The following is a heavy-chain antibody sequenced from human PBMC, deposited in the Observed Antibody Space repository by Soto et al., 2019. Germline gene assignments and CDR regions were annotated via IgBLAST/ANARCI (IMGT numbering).Heavy chain of an antibody. CDR2: INHSGST. CDR3: ARGHSSSWYGDGWFDP. J-gene: IGHJ5*02. Sequence: QVQLQQWGAGLLKPSETLSLTCAVYGGSFSGYYWSWIRQPPGKGLEWIGEINHSGSTNYNPSLKSRVTISVDTSKNHFSLKLSSVTAADTAVYYCARGHSSSWYGDGWFDPWGQGTLVTVSS. CDR1: GGSFSGYY. D-gene: IGHD6-13*01. V-gene: IGHV4-34*01.